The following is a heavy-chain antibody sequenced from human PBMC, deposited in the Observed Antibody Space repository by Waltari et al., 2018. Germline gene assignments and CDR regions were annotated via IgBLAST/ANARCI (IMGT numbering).Heavy chain of an antibody. J-gene: IGHJ4*02. CDR1: GDSMSSTDW. CDR2: IHRSGRT. V-gene: IGHV4-4*02. CDR3: ARDRGRGIYLDS. Sequence: QLQLQESGPGLVKPSGTLSLTCTVSGDSMSSTDWWSWVRQSPEKGLEWIGQIHRSGRTNYNPSLESRGTISIDTSNNQFSRKVTSTTAADTAVYYCARDRGRGIYLDSWGQGTLVTVSP. D-gene: IGHD2-15*01.